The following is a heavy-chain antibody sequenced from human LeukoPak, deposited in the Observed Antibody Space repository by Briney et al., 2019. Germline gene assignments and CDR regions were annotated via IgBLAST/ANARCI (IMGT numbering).Heavy chain of an antibody. CDR3: ARSFRTRAPLYY. CDR1: GYSFTSYW. J-gene: IGHJ4*02. V-gene: IGHV5-51*01. CDR2: IYPGDSDT. D-gene: IGHD2/OR15-2a*01. Sequence: GESLKISCKGSGYSFTSYWIGWVRQMPGKGLEWMGIIYPGDSDTRYSPSFRGQVTISADKSISTAYLQWSSLRPSDTAMYYCARSFRTRAPLYYWGQGTLVTVSS.